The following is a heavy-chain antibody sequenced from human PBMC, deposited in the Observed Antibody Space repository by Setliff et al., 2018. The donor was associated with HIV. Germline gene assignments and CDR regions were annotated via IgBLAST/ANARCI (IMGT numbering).Heavy chain of an antibody. CDR1: GGTFSSYA. J-gene: IGHJ5*02. CDR3: ARDQAAAGSFGWLDP. CDR2: SIPMYGTS. V-gene: IGHV1-69*05. Sequence: SVKVSCKASGGTFSSYAISWVRQAPGQGLEWMGGSIPMYGTSNYEQKFQGRVTMTRDTSISTAYMELSGLRSDDTAVYYCARDQAAAGSFGWLDPWGQGALVTVSS. D-gene: IGHD6-13*01.